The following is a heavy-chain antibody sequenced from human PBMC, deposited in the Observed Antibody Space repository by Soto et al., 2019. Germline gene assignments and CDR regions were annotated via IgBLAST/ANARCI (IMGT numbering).Heavy chain of an antibody. Sequence: GGSLRFSCAASGFTFDDYAMHWVRQAPGKGLEWVSGISWNSGSIGYADSVKGRFTISRDNAKNSLYLQMNSLRAEDTALYYCAKDRVGILYSSMDVWGKGTTVTVSS. J-gene: IGHJ6*03. D-gene: IGHD2-15*01. CDR1: GFTFDDYA. CDR3: AKDRVGILYSSMDV. CDR2: ISWNSGSI. V-gene: IGHV3-9*01.